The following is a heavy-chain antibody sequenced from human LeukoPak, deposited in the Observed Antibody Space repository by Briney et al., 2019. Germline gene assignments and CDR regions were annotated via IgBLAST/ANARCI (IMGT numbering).Heavy chain of an antibody. J-gene: IGHJ4*02. Sequence: GGSQRLSCVASGLPIADFAMHWVRQAPGKGLEWVSLISGDGVSTFYADSVKGRFSISNDNSKNSLFLEMNRLRTEDAAMYYWAKVSGKFDYWDQGTLVAVSS. CDR2: ISGDGVST. CDR3: AKVSGKFDY. CDR1: GLPIADFA. V-gene: IGHV3-43*02.